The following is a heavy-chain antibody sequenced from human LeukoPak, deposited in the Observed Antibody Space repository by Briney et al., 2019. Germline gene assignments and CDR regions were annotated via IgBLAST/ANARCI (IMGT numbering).Heavy chain of an antibody. Sequence: GGSLRLSCAASGFTFSSYGMHWVRQAPGKGLEWVAFIRYDGSNKYYADSVKGRFTISRDNAKNSLYLQMNSLRVEDTALYYCAKDIAALWFGELSGSVDYWGQGTLVTVSS. CDR3: AKDIAALWFGELSGSVDY. CDR1: GFTFSSYG. D-gene: IGHD3-10*01. V-gene: IGHV3-30*02. CDR2: IRYDGSNK. J-gene: IGHJ4*02.